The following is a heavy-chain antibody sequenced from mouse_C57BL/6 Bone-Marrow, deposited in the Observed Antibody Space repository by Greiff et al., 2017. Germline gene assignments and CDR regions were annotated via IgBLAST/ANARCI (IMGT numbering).Heavy chain of an antibody. V-gene: IGHV10-1*01. CDR3: VSSICYYGSSPAAVAY. CDR2: IRCKSNNYAT. D-gene: IGHD1-1*01. CDR1: GFSFNTYA. Sequence: EVQGVESGGGLVQPKGSLKLSCAASGFSFNTYAMNWVRQAPGKGVEWVARIRCKSNNYATYYADSVKDRFTISRDDSESMLYRQMNNLKTEDTAMYYCVSSICYYGSSPAAVAYWGQGTLVTVSA. J-gene: IGHJ3*01.